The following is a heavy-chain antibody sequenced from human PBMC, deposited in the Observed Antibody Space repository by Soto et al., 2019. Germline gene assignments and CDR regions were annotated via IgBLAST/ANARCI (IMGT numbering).Heavy chain of an antibody. D-gene: IGHD4-17*01. CDR1: GGSISSGGYY. Sequence: QVQLQESGPGLVKPSQTLSLTCTVSGGSISSGGYYWSWIRQHPGKGLEWIGYIYYSGSTYYNPSLKSRVTISVDTSKNQFSLKLSSVTAADTAVYYCASGSTVVMDYYYYGMDVWGQGTTVTVSS. J-gene: IGHJ6*02. CDR3: ASGSTVVMDYYYYGMDV. CDR2: IYYSGST. V-gene: IGHV4-31*03.